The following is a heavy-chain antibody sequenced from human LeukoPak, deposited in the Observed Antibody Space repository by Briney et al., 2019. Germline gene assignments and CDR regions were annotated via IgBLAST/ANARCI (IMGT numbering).Heavy chain of an antibody. CDR1: GFTFSDYY. CDR2: ISTSGSNI. J-gene: IGHJ4*02. D-gene: IGHD1-26*01. V-gene: IGHV3-11*01. Sequence: GGSLRLSCAASGFTFSDYYMNWIRQAPGKGLEWVSYISTSGSNIYYADSVKGRFTISRDNAKNSLYLQMDSLRVEDTAVYYCAKDQGGISLGDYWGQGTLVTVSS. CDR3: AKDQGGISLGDY.